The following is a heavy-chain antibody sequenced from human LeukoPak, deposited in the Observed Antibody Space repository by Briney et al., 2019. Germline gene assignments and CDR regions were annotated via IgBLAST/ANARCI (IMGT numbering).Heavy chain of an antibody. CDR1: GYTFTGYY. J-gene: IGHJ3*02. CDR2: INPNSGGT. D-gene: IGHD1-7*01. Sequence: ASVKVSCKASGYTFTGYYMHWVRQAPGQGLEWMGWINPNSGGTNYAQKFQGRVTMTRDTSISTAYMELSRLRSDDTAVYYCARGGAGRNWNSHAFDIWGQGTMVTVSS. V-gene: IGHV1-2*02. CDR3: ARGGAGRNWNSHAFDI.